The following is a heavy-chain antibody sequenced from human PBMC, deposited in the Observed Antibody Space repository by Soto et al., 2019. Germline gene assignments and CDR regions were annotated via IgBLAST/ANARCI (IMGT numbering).Heavy chain of an antibody. CDR3: ATEAAGTSFDY. D-gene: IGHD1-1*01. V-gene: IGHV3-33*08. Sequence: GGSLRLSCAASGFTFDDYAMHWVRQAPGKGLEWVAVISYNENIIDYADSVKGRFTISRDNSKSTLYLQINSLRAEDTAVYYCATEAAGTSFDYSGQGTQVTVSS. CDR1: GFTFDDYA. CDR2: ISYNENII. J-gene: IGHJ4*02.